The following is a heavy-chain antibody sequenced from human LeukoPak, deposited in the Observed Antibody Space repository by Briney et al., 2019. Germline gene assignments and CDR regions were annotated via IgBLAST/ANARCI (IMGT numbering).Heavy chain of an antibody. CDR1: GFTFSNYG. V-gene: IGHV3-30*02. D-gene: IGHD4-17*01. J-gene: IGHJ4*02. CDR3: AKSHTMAQSDYGDFGY. Sequence: GGFLRLSCAASGFTFSNYGMHWVRQAPGKGLEWVAFIRYDGSDKYYEDSLKGRFTISRDNSKNTVYLQMNSLRAEDTAVYYCAKSHTMAQSDYGDFGYWGQGTLVTVSS. CDR2: IRYDGSDK.